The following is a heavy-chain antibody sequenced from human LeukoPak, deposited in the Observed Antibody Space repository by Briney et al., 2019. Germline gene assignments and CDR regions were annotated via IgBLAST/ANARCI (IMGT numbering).Heavy chain of an antibody. Sequence: GGSLRLSCAASGFIFSSYGMSWVRQAPGKGLEWVSGISGSGGSTYYADSVKGRFTISRDSSKNTLYLQMNSLRPEDTAVYYCAKNRVVFNWNYAYYFDDWGQGTLVTVSS. D-gene: IGHD1-7*01. CDR2: ISGSGGST. V-gene: IGHV3-23*01. CDR3: AKNRVVFNWNYAYYFDD. CDR1: GFIFSSYG. J-gene: IGHJ4*02.